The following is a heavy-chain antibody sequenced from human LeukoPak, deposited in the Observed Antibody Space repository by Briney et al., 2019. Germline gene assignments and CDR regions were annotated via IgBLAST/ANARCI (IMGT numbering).Heavy chain of an antibody. D-gene: IGHD1-26*01. CDR1: GGSISSHY. CDR2: IYYSGST. CDR3: ARDDSGSHLVD. V-gene: IGHV4-59*11. J-gene: IGHJ4*02. Sequence: SETLSLTCTVSGGSISSHYWSWIRQPPGKGLEWIGYIYYSGSTNYNPSLKSRVTISVDTSKNQFSLKLSSVTAADTAVYYCARDDSGSHLVDWGQGTLATVSS.